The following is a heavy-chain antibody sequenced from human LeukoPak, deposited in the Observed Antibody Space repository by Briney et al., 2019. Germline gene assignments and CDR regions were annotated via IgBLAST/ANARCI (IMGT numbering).Heavy chain of an antibody. CDR1: GDSITSSY. V-gene: IGHV4-59*08. J-gene: IGHJ5*02. Sequence: PSETLSLTCMVSGDSITSSYWSGGRQPPGEGVESIGYIYHTGDINYNPSLNSRVTMSLDTSMNQFFLKVTSVTAADTAVYYCAKGTRELPSWGQGTLVTVSS. CDR3: AKGTRELPS. D-gene: IGHD1-7*01. CDR2: IYHTGDI.